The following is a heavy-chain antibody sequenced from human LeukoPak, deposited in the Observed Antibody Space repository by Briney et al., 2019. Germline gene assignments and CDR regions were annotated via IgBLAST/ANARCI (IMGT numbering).Heavy chain of an antibody. J-gene: IGHJ4*02. Sequence: SVKVSCKSSGFTFTSSAVRWVRQARGQRLEWIGWIVVGSGNTNYAQKFQERVTITRDMSTSTAYMELSSLRSEDTAVYYCAASPDYYDSSGYSYYFDYWGQGTLVTVSS. CDR1: GFTFTSSA. V-gene: IGHV1-58*01. CDR3: AASPDYYDSSGYSYYFDY. CDR2: IVVGSGNT. D-gene: IGHD3-22*01.